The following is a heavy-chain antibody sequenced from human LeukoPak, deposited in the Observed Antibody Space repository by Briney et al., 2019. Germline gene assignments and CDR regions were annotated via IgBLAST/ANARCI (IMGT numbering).Heavy chain of an antibody. J-gene: IGHJ4*02. Sequence: PGGSLRLSCAASGFTVSTNYMSWVRQAPGKGLEWVSVIYSGGSAYYADSVKGRFTISRDNSKNTLYLQMDSLRGGDTAVYYCARDSGSYYNYWGQGTLVTVSS. CDR3: ARDSGSYYNY. V-gene: IGHV3-66*01. CDR2: IYSGGSA. CDR1: GFTVSTNY. D-gene: IGHD3-10*01.